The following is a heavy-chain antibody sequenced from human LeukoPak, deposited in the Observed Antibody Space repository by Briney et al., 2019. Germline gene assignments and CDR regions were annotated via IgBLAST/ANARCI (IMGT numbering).Heavy chain of an antibody. V-gene: IGHV1-69*13. Sequence: ASVKVSCKTSGYTFTSYGISWVRQDPGQGLEWMGGIIPIFGTANYAQKFQGRVTITADESTSTAYMELSSLRSEDTAVYYCARDRGFFDYWGQGTLVTVSS. CDR3: ARDRGFFDY. J-gene: IGHJ4*02. D-gene: IGHD3-10*01. CDR1: GYTFTSYG. CDR2: IIPIFGTA.